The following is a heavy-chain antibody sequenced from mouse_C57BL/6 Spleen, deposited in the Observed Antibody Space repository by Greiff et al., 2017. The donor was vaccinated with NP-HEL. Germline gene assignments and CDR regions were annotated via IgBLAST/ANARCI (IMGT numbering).Heavy chain of an antibody. J-gene: IGHJ3*01. CDR2: INPGSGGT. CDR3: ARGRGYGWFAY. CDR1: GYAFTNYL. D-gene: IGHD2-2*01. Sequence: QVQLKQSGAELVRPGTSVKVSCKASGYAFTNYLIEWVKQRPGQGLEWIGVINPGSGGTNYNEKFKGKATLTADKSSSTAYMQLSSLTSEDSAVYFCARGRGYGWFAYWGQGTLVTVSA. V-gene: IGHV1-54*01.